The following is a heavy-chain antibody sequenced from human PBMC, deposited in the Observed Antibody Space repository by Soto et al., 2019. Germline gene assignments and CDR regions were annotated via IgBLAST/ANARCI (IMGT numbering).Heavy chain of an antibody. Sequence: PGGSLRLSCAASGFTFSSYSMNWVRQAPGKGLEWVSSISSSSSYIYYADSVKGRFTISRDNAKNSLYLQMNSLRAEDTAVYYCARADLGGYGSSWYWAGETTPIDYWGQGTLVTVSS. CDR2: ISSSSSYI. CDR1: GFTFSSYS. J-gene: IGHJ4*02. D-gene: IGHD6-13*01. V-gene: IGHV3-21*01. CDR3: ARADLGGYGSSWYWAGETTPIDY.